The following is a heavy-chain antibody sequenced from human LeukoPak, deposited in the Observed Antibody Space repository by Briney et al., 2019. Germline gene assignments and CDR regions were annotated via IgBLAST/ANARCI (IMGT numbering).Heavy chain of an antibody. CDR2: IYTSGST. V-gene: IGHV4-4*07. CDR1: GGSISSYY. D-gene: IGHD6-25*01. CDR3: ARGSTSNQQRLALEFDY. Sequence: SETLSLTCTVSGGSISSYYWSWIRQPAGKGLEWIGRIYTSGSTNYNPSLKSRVTMSVDTSKNQFSLKLSSVTAADTAVYYCARGSTSNQQRLALEFDYWGQGTLVTVSS. J-gene: IGHJ4*02.